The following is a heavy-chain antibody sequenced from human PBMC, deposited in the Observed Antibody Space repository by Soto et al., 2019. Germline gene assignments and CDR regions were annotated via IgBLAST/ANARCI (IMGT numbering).Heavy chain of an antibody. J-gene: IGHJ6*02. V-gene: IGHV3-23*01. D-gene: IGHD3-3*01. Sequence: GGSLRLSCAASGFTFSSNAMSWVRQAPGKGLEWVSAISGTTDNTYYADSVKGRFTISRDNSKNTLYLQMNSLRAEDTALYYCAKDSWDFGVVIISRYYYYGMDVWGQGTTVTVSS. CDR3: AKDSWDFGVVIISRYYYYGMDV. CDR2: ISGTTDNT. CDR1: GFTFSSNA.